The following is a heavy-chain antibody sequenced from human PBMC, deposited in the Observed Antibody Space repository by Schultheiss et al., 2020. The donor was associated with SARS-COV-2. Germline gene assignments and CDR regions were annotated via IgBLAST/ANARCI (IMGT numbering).Heavy chain of an antibody. D-gene: IGHD2-21*02. V-gene: IGHV1-18*01. CDR2: ISAYNGNT. J-gene: IGHJ4*02. CDR3: AHIVVVTAPRYYFDY. CDR1: GYTFTSYG. Sequence: ASVKVSCKASGYTFTSYGISWVRQAPGQGLEWMGWISAYNGNTNYAQKLQGRVTMTTDTSTSTAYMELSRLRSDDTAVYYCAHIVVVTAPRYYFDYWGQGTLVTVSS.